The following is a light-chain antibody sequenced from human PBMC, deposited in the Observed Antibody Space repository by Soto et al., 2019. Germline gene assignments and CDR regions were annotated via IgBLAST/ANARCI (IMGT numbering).Light chain of an antibody. Sequence: QSVLTQPPSVSGAPGQRVTISCTGSRSNIGAGYDVHWYQQLPGTAPKLLIYGNSNRPSGVPDRFSGSKSGTSASLAITGLQAEDEADYYRQSYDSSLSCFVFGTGTKLTVL. CDR3: QSYDSSLSCFV. CDR1: RSNIGAGYD. V-gene: IGLV1-40*01. J-gene: IGLJ1*01. CDR2: GNS.